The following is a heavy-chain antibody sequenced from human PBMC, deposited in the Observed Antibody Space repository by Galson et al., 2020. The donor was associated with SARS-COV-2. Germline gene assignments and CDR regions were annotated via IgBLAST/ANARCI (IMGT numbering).Heavy chain of an antibody. Sequence: GGSLRLSCKGSGYSFTSYWIGWVRQMPGKGLEWMGIIYPGDSDTRYSPSFQGQVTISADKSISTAYLQWSSLKASDTAMYYCARNIQYCSGGSCYSSLYYYGMDVWGQGTTVTVSS. CDR2: IYPGDSDT. D-gene: IGHD2-15*01. CDR1: GYSFTSYW. CDR3: ARNIQYCSGGSCYSSLYYYGMDV. V-gene: IGHV5-51*01. J-gene: IGHJ6*02.